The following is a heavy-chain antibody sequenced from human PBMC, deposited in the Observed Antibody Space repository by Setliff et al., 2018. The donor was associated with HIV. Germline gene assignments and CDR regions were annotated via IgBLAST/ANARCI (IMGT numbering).Heavy chain of an antibody. V-gene: IGHV3-30*02. J-gene: IGHJ4*02. Sequence: GGSLRLSCAASGFTFSTYGMHWVRQAPGKGLEWVAFINYDVSYEHYADSVKDRVTISRDNSKDTLYLQMNSLRAEDTAVYYCAKYDWSEGSYPSDYLDSWGQGSLVTVSS. CDR3: AKYDWSEGSYPSDYLDS. D-gene: IGHD3-16*01. CDR1: GFTFSTYG. CDR2: INYDVSYE.